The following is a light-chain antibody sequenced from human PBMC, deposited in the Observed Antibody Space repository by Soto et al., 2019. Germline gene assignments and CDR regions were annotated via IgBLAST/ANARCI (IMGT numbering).Light chain of an antibody. CDR3: QVYNSPSLYA. CDR1: QSISSW. J-gene: IGKJ2*01. CDR2: TAS. Sequence: DIQMTQSPSTLSASVGDRVTITCRASQSISSWLAWYPQKPGKAPKLLIYTASSLESGVPSRFSGSGSETEFTLTLSTLHPDDFASYSRQVYNSPSLYAFGQGTKLEIK. V-gene: IGKV1-5*03.